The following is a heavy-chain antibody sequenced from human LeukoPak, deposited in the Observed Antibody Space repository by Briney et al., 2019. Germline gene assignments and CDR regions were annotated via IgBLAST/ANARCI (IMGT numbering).Heavy chain of an antibody. V-gene: IGHV4-30-4*01. CDR2: IYYSGST. J-gene: IGHJ5*02. CDR3: ARGHWSGYNYNWFDP. Sequence: SETLSLTCTVSGGSISSGDYYWSWIRQPPGKGLEWIGHIYYSGSTYYNPSLKSRVTISVDTSKNQFSLKLSSVTAADTAVYYCARGHWSGYNYNWFDPWGQGTLVTVSS. CDR1: GGSISSGDYY. D-gene: IGHD3-3*01.